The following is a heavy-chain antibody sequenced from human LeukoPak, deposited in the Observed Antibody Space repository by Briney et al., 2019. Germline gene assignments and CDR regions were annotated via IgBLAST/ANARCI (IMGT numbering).Heavy chain of an antibody. CDR1: GFPVSSNY. D-gene: IGHD1-26*01. CDR3: ARERGSYSYAFDI. Sequence: GGSLSLSCAASGFPVSSNYMSWVRQAPGKGLEWVSVIYSGGSTYYADSVKGRFTISRDNSKNTLYLQMNSLRAEDTAVYYCARERGSYSYAFDIWGQGTMVTVSS. CDR2: IYSGGST. J-gene: IGHJ3*02. V-gene: IGHV3-53*01.